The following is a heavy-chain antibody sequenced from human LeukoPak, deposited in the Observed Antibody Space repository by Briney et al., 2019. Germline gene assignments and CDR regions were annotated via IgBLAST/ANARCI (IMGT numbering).Heavy chain of an antibody. CDR3: ANPTYYYGSGSYPP. J-gene: IGHJ5*02. CDR1: GFTFSSYA. Sequence: GGSLRLSCAASGFTFSSYAMSWVRRAPGKGLEWVSAISGSGGSTYYADSVKGRFTISRDNSKNTLYLQMNSLRAEDTAVYYCANPTYYYGSGSYPPWGQGTLVTVSS. CDR2: ISGSGGST. D-gene: IGHD3-10*01. V-gene: IGHV3-23*01.